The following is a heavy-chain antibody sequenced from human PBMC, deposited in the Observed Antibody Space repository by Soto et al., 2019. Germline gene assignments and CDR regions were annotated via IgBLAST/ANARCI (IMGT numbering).Heavy chain of an antibody. CDR3: ARHYQWGGYFDY. V-gene: IGHV1-46*01. CDR1: GYTFTSYY. J-gene: IGHJ4*02. Sequence: ASVKVSCKASGYTFTSYYMHWVRQAPGQGLEWMGKINPSGGSTSYAQKFQGRVTMTRDTSTSTVYIELSSLRSEDTAVYYCARHYQWGGYFDYWGQGTLVTVSS. CDR2: INPSGGST. D-gene: IGHD1-26*01.